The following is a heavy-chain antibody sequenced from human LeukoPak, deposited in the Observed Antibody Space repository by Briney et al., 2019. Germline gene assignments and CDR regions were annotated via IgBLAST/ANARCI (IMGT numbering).Heavy chain of an antibody. J-gene: IGHJ4*02. V-gene: IGHV3-73*01. Sequence: PGGSLRLSCAAPGFTFSGSAMHWVRQASGKGLEWVGRIRSKANSYATAYAASVKGRFTISRDDSKNTAYLQMNSLKTEDTAVYYCTRPYCSSTSCYAWNYWGQGTLVTVSS. CDR1: GFTFSGSA. CDR3: TRPYCSSTSCYAWNY. CDR2: IRSKANSYAT. D-gene: IGHD2-2*01.